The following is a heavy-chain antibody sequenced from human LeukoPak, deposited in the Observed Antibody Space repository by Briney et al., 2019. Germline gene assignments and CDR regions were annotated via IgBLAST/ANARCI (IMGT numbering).Heavy chain of an antibody. CDR2: IYPGDSDT. D-gene: IGHD3-22*01. CDR3: ARWGRRYYYDSSGSV. CDR1: GYSFTSYW. Sequence: GESLKISCKGSGYSFTSYWIGWVRQMPGKGLEWMGIIYPGDSDTRYSPSFQGQVTISADRSISTAYLQWSSLKASDTAMYYCARWGRRYYYDSSGSVWGQGTMVTVSS. J-gene: IGHJ3*01. V-gene: IGHV5-51*01.